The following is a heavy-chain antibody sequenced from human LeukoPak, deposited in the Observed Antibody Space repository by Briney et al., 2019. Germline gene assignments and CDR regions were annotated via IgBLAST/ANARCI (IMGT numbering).Heavy chain of an antibody. D-gene: IGHD3-3*01. CDR2: ISAYNGNT. Sequence: ASVKVSCKASGYTFTSYGISWVRQAPGQGLEWMGWISAYNGNTNYAQKLQGRVTMTTDTSTSTAYMELRSLRSDDTAVYYCARTASITIFGVPFPGYWGQGTLVTVSS. J-gene: IGHJ4*02. V-gene: IGHV1-18*01. CDR1: GYTFTSYG. CDR3: ARTASITIFGVPFPGY.